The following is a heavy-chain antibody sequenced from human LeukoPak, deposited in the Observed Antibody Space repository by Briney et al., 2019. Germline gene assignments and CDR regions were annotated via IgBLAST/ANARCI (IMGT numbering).Heavy chain of an antibody. CDR1: GGSFSGHL. CDR3: ARGQRLFNWFAP. J-gene: IGHJ5*02. D-gene: IGHD6-25*01. CDR2: VNHSGVT. Sequence: SETLSLTCAVSGGSFSGHLWTWLRQSPRKGLEWIGDVNHSGVTRYNPSLRSRLLIFADASKRHFYLNLTSVTAADTALYFCARGQRLFNWFAPWGQGILVTVSA. V-gene: IGHV4-34*01.